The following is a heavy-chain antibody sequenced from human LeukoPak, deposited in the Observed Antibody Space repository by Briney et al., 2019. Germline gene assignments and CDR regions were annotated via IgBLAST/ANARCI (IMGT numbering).Heavy chain of an antibody. D-gene: IGHD1-26*01. V-gene: IGHV3-74*01. Sequence: GGSLRLSCAASGFTFSNFWMHWVRQAPGKGLVWVALIYGDGSFTRYADSVKGRFTISRDNAKNTVYLQMNSLRAEDTAVYYCARRGDLLDYWGQGTLVTVSS. CDR3: ARRGDLLDY. CDR2: IYGDGSFT. CDR1: GFTFSNFW. J-gene: IGHJ4*02.